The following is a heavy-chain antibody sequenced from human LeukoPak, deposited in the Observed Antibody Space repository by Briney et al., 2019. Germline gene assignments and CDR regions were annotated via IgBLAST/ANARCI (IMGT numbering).Heavy chain of an antibody. D-gene: IGHD6-25*01. Sequence: SQTLSLTCTVSGGSISSGSYYWSWIRQPAGKGLEWIGRIYTSGSTHYNPSLKSRVTISVDTSKNQFSLKLSSVTAADTAVYYCAKLRLMSYFDYWGQGTLVTVSS. J-gene: IGHJ4*02. CDR1: GGSISSGSYY. CDR2: IYTSGST. CDR3: AKLRLMSYFDY. V-gene: IGHV4-61*02.